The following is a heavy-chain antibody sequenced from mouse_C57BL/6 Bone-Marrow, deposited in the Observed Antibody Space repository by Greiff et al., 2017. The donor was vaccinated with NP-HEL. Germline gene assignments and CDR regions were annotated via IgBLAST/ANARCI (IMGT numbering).Heavy chain of an antibody. CDR3: ARSGQREGFDY. D-gene: IGHD6-1*01. Sequence: QVHVKQPGAELVKPGASVKMSCKASGYTFTSYWITWVKQRPGQGLEWIGDIYPGSGSTNYNEKFKSKATLTVDTSSSTAYMQLSSLTSEDSAVYYCARSGQREGFDYWGQGTTLTVSS. V-gene: IGHV1-55*01. CDR1: GYTFTSYW. J-gene: IGHJ2*01. CDR2: IYPGSGST.